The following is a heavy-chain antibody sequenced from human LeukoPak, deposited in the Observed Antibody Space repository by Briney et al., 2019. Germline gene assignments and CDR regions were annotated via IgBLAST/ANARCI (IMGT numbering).Heavy chain of an antibody. CDR3: ARGAKRSSRFGFYYYYMDV. V-gene: IGHV1-8*03. CDR1: GYTFTSYG. D-gene: IGHD2-2*01. J-gene: IGHJ6*03. CDR2: MNPNSGNT. Sequence: GASVKVSCKASGYTFTSYGINWVRQATGQGLEWMGWMNPNSGNTGYAQKFQGRVTITRNTSISTAYMELSSLRSEDTAVYYCARGAKRSSRFGFYYYYMDVWGKGTTVTVSS.